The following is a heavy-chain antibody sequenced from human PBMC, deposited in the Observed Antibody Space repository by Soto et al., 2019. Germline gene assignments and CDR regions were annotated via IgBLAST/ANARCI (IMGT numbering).Heavy chain of an antibody. J-gene: IGHJ6*02. CDR2: IYTSGST. V-gene: IGHV4-4*07. CDR1: GGSISSYY. Sequence: SETLSLTCTVSGGSISSYYWSWIRQPAGKGLEWIGRIYTSGSTNYNPSLKSRVTMSVDTSKNQFSLKLRSVTAADTAVYYCARDFGDSGSWYYYYYGMDVWGQGTTVTVSS. CDR3: ARDFGDSGSWYYYYYGMDV. D-gene: IGHD6-13*01.